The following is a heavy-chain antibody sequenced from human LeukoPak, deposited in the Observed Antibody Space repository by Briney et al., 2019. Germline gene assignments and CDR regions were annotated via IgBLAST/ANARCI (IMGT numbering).Heavy chain of an antibody. CDR1: GFTFSTYW. Sequence: GGSLRLSCAASGFTFSTYWMSWVRQAPGKGLEWVANIKEDGSEIYYVDSVKGRFTVSRDNAKNSLYLQMNSLRAEDTAVYYCARDRNGYPHDLWGQGTLVTVSS. V-gene: IGHV3-7*01. J-gene: IGHJ4*02. D-gene: IGHD5-18*01. CDR3: ARDRNGYPHDL. CDR2: IKEDGSEI.